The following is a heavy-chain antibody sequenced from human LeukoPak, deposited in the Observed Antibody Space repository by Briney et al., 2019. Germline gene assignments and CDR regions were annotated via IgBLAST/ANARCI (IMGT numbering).Heavy chain of an antibody. CDR1: GFTFSSYA. CDR2: ISGSGGST. Sequence: QTGGSLRLSCAASGFTFSSYAMSWVRQAPGKGLEWVSVISGSGGSTYYADSVKGRFTISRDNSKNTLYLQMNSLRAEDTAVYYCAKSQGRTYYYGVDVWGQGTTVTVSS. J-gene: IGHJ6*02. V-gene: IGHV3-23*01. CDR3: AKSQGRTYYYGVDV.